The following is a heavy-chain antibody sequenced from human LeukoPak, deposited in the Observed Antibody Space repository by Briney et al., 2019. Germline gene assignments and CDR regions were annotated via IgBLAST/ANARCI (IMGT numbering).Heavy chain of an antibody. V-gene: IGHV3-64D*09. J-gene: IGHJ4*02. CDR3: VKEGLTYDFWSGYSSD. CDR2: ISSNGGST. CDR1: GFTFSSYA. D-gene: IGHD3-3*01. Sequence: GGSLRLSCSASGFTFSSYAMHWVRQAPGKGLEYVSAISSNGGSTYYADSVKGRFTISRDNSKNTLYLQMSSLRTEDTAVYYCVKEGLTYDFWSGYSSDWGQGTLVTVSS.